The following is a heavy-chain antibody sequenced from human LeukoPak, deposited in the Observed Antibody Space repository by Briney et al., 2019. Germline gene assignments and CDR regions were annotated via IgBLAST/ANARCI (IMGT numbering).Heavy chain of an antibody. Sequence: GGSLRLSCAASGFTVSSNYMSWVRQAPGKGLEWVSVIYSGGSTYYADSVKGRLTISRDNSKNTLYLQMNSLRAEDTAVYYCARDLGSSSSNYYYYYYMDVWGKGTTVTVSS. J-gene: IGHJ6*03. CDR2: IYSGGST. V-gene: IGHV3-53*01. CDR1: GFTVSSNY. D-gene: IGHD6-6*01. CDR3: ARDLGSSSSNYYYYYYMDV.